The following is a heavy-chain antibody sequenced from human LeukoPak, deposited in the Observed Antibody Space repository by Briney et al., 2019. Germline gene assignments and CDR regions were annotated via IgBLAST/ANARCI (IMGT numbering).Heavy chain of an antibody. CDR1: GYTFTSYA. V-gene: IGHV1-69*04. CDR3: ARGFWGYYYDSSGAFDI. Sequence: SVKVSCKASGYTFTSYAISWVRQAPGQGLEWMGRIIPILGIANYAQKFQGRVTITADKSTSTAYMELSSLRSEDTAVYYCARGFWGYYYDSSGAFDIWGQGTMVTVSS. J-gene: IGHJ3*02. D-gene: IGHD3-22*01. CDR2: IIPILGIA.